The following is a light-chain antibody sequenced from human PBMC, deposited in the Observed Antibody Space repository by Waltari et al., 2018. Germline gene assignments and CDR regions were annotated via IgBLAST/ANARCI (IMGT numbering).Light chain of an antibody. V-gene: IGKV3-20*01. CDR1: QNLTKNY. Sequence: EIVLTQSPGTLSLSPGDQASLSCRASQNLTKNYLAWYQQRPGQPPGLLIHGAARRATGIPDRFSGSGSGTDFTLTISRLEAEDSAVYYCQQYGTSPYTFGQGTRVEIK. J-gene: IGKJ2*01. CDR2: GAA. CDR3: QQYGTSPYT.